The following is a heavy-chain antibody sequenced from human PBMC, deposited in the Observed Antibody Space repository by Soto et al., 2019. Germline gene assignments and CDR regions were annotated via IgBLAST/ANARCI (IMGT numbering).Heavy chain of an antibody. CDR1: GGSISSYY. D-gene: IGHD2-21*02. CDR3: ASSYCGGDCYSVY. V-gene: IGHV4-59*01. Sequence: QVQLQESGPGLVKPSETLSLTCTVSGGSISSYYWSWIRQPPGKGLEWIGYIYYSGSTNYNPSLTRRVPRPVDTSKNQFSLKLSSVTAADTAVYYCASSYCGGDCYSVYWGQGTLVTVSS. J-gene: IGHJ4*02. CDR2: IYYSGST.